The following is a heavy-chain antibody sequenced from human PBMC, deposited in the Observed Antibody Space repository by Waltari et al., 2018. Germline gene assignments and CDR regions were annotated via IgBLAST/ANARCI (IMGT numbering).Heavy chain of an antibody. Sequence: QVHLVQSGAEVRKPGASVKVSCKGSGYPFPGYCIHWLRQAPGQGLEWMGWIDPNTGGTKLAQKFQGRVTMTRDTSINTVYMELSSLGSDDTAVYYCARDLYDSRVPGDYFDYWGQGTLVTVSS. V-gene: IGHV1-2*02. CDR1: GYPFPGYC. D-gene: IGHD3-16*01. CDR2: IDPNTGGT. J-gene: IGHJ4*02. CDR3: ARDLYDSRVPGDYFDY.